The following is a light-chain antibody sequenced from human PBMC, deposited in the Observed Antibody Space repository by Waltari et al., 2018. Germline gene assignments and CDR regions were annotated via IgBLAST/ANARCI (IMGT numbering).Light chain of an antibody. V-gene: IGKV2-30*02. CDR3: MQGTHPMYT. J-gene: IGKJ2*01. Sequence: DVVMTQSPLSLPVTLGQPASISCSSSQRLVHSDGNTYLNWFQQRPGQSPRRLIYKVSNRDSGVPDRFSGSGSGTDFTLKISRVEAEDVGVYFCMQGTHPMYTFGQGTKLEIK. CDR1: QRLVHSDGNTY. CDR2: KVS.